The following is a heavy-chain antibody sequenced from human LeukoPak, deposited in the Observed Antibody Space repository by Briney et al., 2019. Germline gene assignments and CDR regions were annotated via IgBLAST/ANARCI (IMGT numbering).Heavy chain of an antibody. Sequence: TFSSYWXGWVRQXRGKGLXXXXXXXXXXXXXIYADSVKGRFTISRDNAKNTLYLQMNRLRAEETGVYECARDQRYCSSTSCPKHSYYYYGMDVWGKGTTVTVSS. CDR2: XXXXXXXX. CDR1: TFSSYW. V-gene: IGHV3-74*01. J-gene: IGHJ6*04. CDR3: ARDQRYCSSTSCPKHSYYYYGMDV. D-gene: IGHD2-2*01.